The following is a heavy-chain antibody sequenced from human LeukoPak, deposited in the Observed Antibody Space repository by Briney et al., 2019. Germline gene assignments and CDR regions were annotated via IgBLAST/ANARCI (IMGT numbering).Heavy chain of an antibody. J-gene: IGHJ6*02. D-gene: IGHD5-12*01. CDR1: GGSISSYY. CDR2: IYTSGST. CDR3: ARGDSGYDYYYYGMDV. V-gene: IGHV4-4*07. Sequence: SETLSLTCSVSGGSISSYYWSCIRQPAGKGLEWIGRIYTSGSTNYNPSLKSRVTMSVDASKNQFSLKLSSVTAADTAVYYCARGDSGYDYYYYGMDVWGQGTTVTVSS.